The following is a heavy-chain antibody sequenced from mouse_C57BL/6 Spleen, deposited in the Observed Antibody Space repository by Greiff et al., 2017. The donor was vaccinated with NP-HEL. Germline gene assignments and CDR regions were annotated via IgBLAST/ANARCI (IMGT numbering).Heavy chain of an antibody. D-gene: IGHD2-1*01. CDR2: IYPGDGDT. V-gene: IGHV1-80*01. CDR1: GYAFSSYW. CDR3: ARSGNYGNYWYFDV. Sequence: VKLVESGAELVKPGASVKISCKASGYAFSSYWMNWVKQRPGKGLEWIGQIYPGDGDTNYNGKFKGKATLTADKSSSTAYMQLSSLNSEDSAVYFCARSGNYGNYWYFDVWGTGTTVTVSS. J-gene: IGHJ1*03.